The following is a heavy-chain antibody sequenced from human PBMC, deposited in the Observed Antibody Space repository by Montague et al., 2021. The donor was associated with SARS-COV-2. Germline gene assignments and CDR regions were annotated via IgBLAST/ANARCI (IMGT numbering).Heavy chain of an antibody. D-gene: IGHD2-2*01. Sequence: TLSLTCTVSGGSISSGGYCWSWIRQHPGKGLEWIGYIYYSGSTYYNPSLKSRVTISVDTSKNRFSLKLSSVTAADTAVYYCAREPRVGQLLSIYYYGMDVWGQGTTVTVSS. CDR2: IYYSGST. CDR3: AREPRVGQLLSIYYYGMDV. J-gene: IGHJ6*02. V-gene: IGHV4-31*03. CDR1: GGSISSGGYC.